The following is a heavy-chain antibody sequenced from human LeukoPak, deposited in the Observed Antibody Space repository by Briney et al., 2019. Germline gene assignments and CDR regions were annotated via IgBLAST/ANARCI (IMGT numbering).Heavy chain of an antibody. CDR2: INPNSGGT. D-gene: IGHD4-17*01. CDR1: GYTFTGYY. CDR3: ARDNKDYGDYESTLPFDY. V-gene: IGHV1-2*02. J-gene: IGHJ4*02. Sequence: ASVKVSCKASGYTFTGYYMHWVRQAPGQGLEWMGWINPNSGGTNYAQKFQGRVTMTTDTSTSTAYMELRSLRSDDTAVYYCARDNKDYGDYESTLPFDYWGQGTLVTVSS.